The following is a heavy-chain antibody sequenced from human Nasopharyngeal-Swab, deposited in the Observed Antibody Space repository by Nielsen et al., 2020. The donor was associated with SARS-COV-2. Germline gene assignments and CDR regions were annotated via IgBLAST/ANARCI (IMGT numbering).Heavy chain of an antibody. CDR3: ASPSSPGGY. J-gene: IGHJ4*02. V-gene: IGHV3-48*02. D-gene: IGHD6-6*01. Sequence: WIRQPPGKGLEWVSYISSSSSTIYCADSVKGRFTISRDNAKNSLYLQMNSLRDEDTAVYYCASPSSPGGYWGQGTLVTVSS. CDR2: ISSSSSTI.